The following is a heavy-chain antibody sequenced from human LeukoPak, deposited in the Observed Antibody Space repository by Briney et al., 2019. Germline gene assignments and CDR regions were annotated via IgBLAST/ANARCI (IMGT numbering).Heavy chain of an antibody. D-gene: IGHD5-18*01. V-gene: IGHV3-66*01. J-gene: IGHJ3*02. Sequence: GGSLRLSCAASGFTVSSNYMSWVRQAPGKGLEWVSVIYSGGSTYYADSVKGRFTISRDNSKNTLYLQMNSLRAEDTAVYYCARLDTAMVMGAFDIWGQGTMVTASS. CDR1: GFTVSSNY. CDR2: IYSGGST. CDR3: ARLDTAMVMGAFDI.